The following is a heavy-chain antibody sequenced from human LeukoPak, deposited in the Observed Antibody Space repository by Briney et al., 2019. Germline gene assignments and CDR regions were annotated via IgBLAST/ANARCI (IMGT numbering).Heavy chain of an antibody. D-gene: IGHD6-19*01. J-gene: IGHJ3*02. CDR2: IYYSGST. Sequence: SETLSLTCTVSGGSISSYYWSWIRQPPGKGLEWIGYIYYSGSTNYNPSLKSRVTISVDTSKNQFSLKLSSVTAAGTAVYYCARAGLYSSGDAFDIWGQGTMVTVSS. V-gene: IGHV4-59*01. CDR1: GGSISSYY. CDR3: ARAGLYSSGDAFDI.